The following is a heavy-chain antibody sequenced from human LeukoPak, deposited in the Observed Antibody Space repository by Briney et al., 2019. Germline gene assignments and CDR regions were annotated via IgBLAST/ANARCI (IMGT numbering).Heavy chain of an antibody. CDR2: INPNSGGT. Sequence: ASVKVSCKASGYTFTDYYMHWVRQAPGQGLEWMGWINPNSGGTNYAQNFQGWVTMTRDTSISTAYMELGRLRSDDTAVYYCARDKRRSDYYGSGSYYPDAFDIWGQGTMVTVSS. D-gene: IGHD3-10*01. CDR3: ARDKRRSDYYGSGSYYPDAFDI. J-gene: IGHJ3*02. CDR1: GYTFTDYY. V-gene: IGHV1-2*04.